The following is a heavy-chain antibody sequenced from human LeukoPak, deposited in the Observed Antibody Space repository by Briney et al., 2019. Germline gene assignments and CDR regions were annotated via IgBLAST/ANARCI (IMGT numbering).Heavy chain of an antibody. CDR3: AKPLMRDRWFGES. V-gene: IGHV3-7*01. J-gene: IGHJ5*02. CDR2: IKQDGSEK. Sequence: QPGGSLRLSCAASGFTFSSYWMSWVRQAPGKGLEWVANIKQDGSEKYYVDSVKGRFTISRDTSRNTVSLQMNSLRLEDTAIYYCAKPLMRDRWFGESWGQGTLVTVSS. D-gene: IGHD3-10*01. CDR1: GFTFSSYW.